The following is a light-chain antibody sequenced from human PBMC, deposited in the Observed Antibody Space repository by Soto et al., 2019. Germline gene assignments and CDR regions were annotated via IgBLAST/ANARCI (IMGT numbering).Light chain of an antibody. J-gene: IGKJ1*01. CDR1: QSIRSW. CDR2: DAS. Sequence: EIQMTQSPSSLSASVGDRVTMTCRASQSIRSWLAWYQQKPGKAPXXLIYDASSLESGIPSRLSGSGSGTEFTLTISSMQPDDFATYXXXXYXNYWTFGQGTKVDIK. CDR3: XXYXNYWT. V-gene: IGKV1-5*01.